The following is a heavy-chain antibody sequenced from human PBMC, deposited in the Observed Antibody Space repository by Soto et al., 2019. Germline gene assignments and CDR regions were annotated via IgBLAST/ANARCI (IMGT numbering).Heavy chain of an antibody. Sequence: PGGSLRLSCAASGFSFSSAWMSWVRQTPEKGLEWVGRIKSKSDGGTTDYAAPVKGRFTISRDDSENTLYLQMNSLKTADTAVYYCASSPVTGIYYAMDVWGQGTTVTVSS. CDR3: ASSPVTGIYYAMDV. CDR2: IKSKSDGGTT. CDR1: GFSFSSAW. D-gene: IGHD6-19*01. V-gene: IGHV3-15*01. J-gene: IGHJ6*02.